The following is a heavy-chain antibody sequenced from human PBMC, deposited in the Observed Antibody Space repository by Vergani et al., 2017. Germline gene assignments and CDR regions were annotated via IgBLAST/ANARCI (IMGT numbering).Heavy chain of an antibody. Sequence: VQLVESGGVLVKPGGSLRLSCVASGFTFSDFSMSWVRQAPGKGLEWVAFIGSSGPYINYADSVKGRFIISRDNTNNSLFLQLRSLRAEDAAVYYCARDCTSGGCPDNYGMDVWGQGATVTVSS. D-gene: IGHD2-8*01. J-gene: IGHJ6*02. V-gene: IGHV3-21*06. CDR3: ARDCTSGGCPDNYGMDV. CDR2: IGSSGPYI. CDR1: GFTFSDFS.